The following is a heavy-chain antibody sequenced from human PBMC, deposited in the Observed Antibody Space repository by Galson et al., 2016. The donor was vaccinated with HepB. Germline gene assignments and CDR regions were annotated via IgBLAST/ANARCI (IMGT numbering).Heavy chain of an antibody. CDR3: ARANTPWVLDALDV. J-gene: IGHJ3*01. D-gene: IGHD2/OR15-2a*01. V-gene: IGHV5-51*01. CDR2: IYAGDYET. CDR1: GFNFPTYW. Sequence: QSGAEVKKPGESLKISCKASGFNFPTYWIGWVRQMPGKGLEWLGIIYAGDYETRYRPSFQGQVTISADKSSTTAYLQWSSLKASDTAMYYCARANTPWVLDALDVWGQGTMVTVSS.